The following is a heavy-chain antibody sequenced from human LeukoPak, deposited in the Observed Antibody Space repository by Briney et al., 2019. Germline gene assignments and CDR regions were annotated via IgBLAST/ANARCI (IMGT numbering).Heavy chain of an antibody. CDR2: IRYDGSNK. J-gene: IGHJ4*02. CDR3: AKGGIAAAPGYFDY. D-gene: IGHD6-13*01. V-gene: IGHV3-30*02. CDR1: GFTFSSYG. Sequence: GGSLRLSCAASGFTFSSYGMHWVRQAPGKGLEWVAFIRYDGSNKYYADSVKGRFTISRDNSKNTLYLQMNSLRAEDAAVYYCAKGGIAAAPGYFDYWGQGTLVTVSS.